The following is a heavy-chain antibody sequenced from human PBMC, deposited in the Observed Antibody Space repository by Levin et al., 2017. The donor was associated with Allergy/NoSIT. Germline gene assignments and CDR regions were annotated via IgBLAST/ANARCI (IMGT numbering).Heavy chain of an antibody. Sequence: SETLSLTCAVYGGSFSGYYWSWIRQPPGKGLEWIGEINHSGSTNYNPSLKSRVTISVDTSKNQFSLKLSSVTAADTAVYYCARGRIAAAGTSPPWAFDIWGQGTMVTVSS. CDR1: GGSFSGYY. CDR3: ARGRIAAAGTSPPWAFDI. D-gene: IGHD6-13*01. CDR2: INHSGST. V-gene: IGHV4-34*01. J-gene: IGHJ3*02.